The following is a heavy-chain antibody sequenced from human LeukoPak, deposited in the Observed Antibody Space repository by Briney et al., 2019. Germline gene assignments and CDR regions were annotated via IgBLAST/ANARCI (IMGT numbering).Heavy chain of an antibody. CDR1: GYSFTSYG. CDR2: IIPIFGTA. V-gene: IGHV1-69*13. D-gene: IGHD2-2*01. CDR3: ARCVSQLLLFPWFDP. J-gene: IGHJ5*02. Sequence: SVKVSCKASGYSFTSYGFNWVRQAPGQGLEWMGRIIPIFGTANYAQKFQGRVTITADESTSTAYMELSSLRSEDTAVYYCARCVSQLLLFPWFDPWGQGTLVTVSS.